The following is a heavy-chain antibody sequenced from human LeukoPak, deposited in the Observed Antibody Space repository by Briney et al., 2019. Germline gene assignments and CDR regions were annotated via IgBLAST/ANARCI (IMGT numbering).Heavy chain of an antibody. CDR1: GFTGSTNS. Sequence: GGSLRLSCTVSGFTGSTNSMSWVRQAPGKGLEWVSFIYSDNTHYSDSVKGRFTISRDNSKNALYLQMNSLRAEDTAVYYCTRDIAVAGTRWFDPWGQGTLVTVSS. CDR3: TRDIAVAGTRWFDP. V-gene: IGHV3-53*01. D-gene: IGHD6-19*01. CDR2: IYSDNT. J-gene: IGHJ5*02.